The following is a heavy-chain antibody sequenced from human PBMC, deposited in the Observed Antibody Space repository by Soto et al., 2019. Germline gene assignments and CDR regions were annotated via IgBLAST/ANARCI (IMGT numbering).Heavy chain of an antibody. J-gene: IGHJ2*01. CDR2: ISGSGGST. D-gene: IGHD3-3*01. Sequence: GGSLILSCAASGFTFSSYAMSWVRQAPGKGLEWVPAISGSGGSTYYADSVKGRFTISRDNSKTTLYLQMNSLRAEDTAVYYCAKGPTSITIFGVVTLYWYFDLWGRGTLVTVSS. CDR1: GFTFSSYA. CDR3: AKGPTSITIFGVVTLYWYFDL. V-gene: IGHV3-23*01.